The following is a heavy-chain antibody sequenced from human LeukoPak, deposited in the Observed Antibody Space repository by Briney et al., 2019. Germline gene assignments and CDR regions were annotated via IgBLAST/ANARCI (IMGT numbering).Heavy chain of an antibody. CDR2: IKQDGGEK. CDR1: GFTFSSYW. J-gene: IGHJ4*01. Sequence: GGSLRLSCGVSGFTFSSYWMNWVRQAPGKGLEWVASIKQDGGEKSYVDSVKGRFTISRDNAKNSLYLQMSSLRAEDTAVYFCARDGTAAGLYFDLWGQGPLVTVSS. D-gene: IGHD6-13*01. CDR3: ARDGTAAGLYFDL. V-gene: IGHV3-7*01.